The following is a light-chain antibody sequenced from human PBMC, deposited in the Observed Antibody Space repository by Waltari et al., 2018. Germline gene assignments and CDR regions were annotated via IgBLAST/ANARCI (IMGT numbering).Light chain of an antibody. Sequence: EIVMTQSPATLSVSPGERATLSCRASQSVSSNLAWYQQKPGQAPRRLIYGASTRATGIPARFSGSGSGTEFTLTISSLQSEDFAVYYCQQYNNWPPHTFGQGTKLEIK. CDR2: GAS. CDR3: QQYNNWPPHT. CDR1: QSVSSN. V-gene: IGKV3-15*01. J-gene: IGKJ2*01.